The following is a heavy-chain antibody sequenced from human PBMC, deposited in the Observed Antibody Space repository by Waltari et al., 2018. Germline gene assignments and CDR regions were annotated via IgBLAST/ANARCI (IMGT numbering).Heavy chain of an antibody. Sequence: EVQLLESGGDMEQPGGSLRISCVDPGSNFSNYAMNWVRQAPGKGLEWVSTMSGTGDYTYYADSVKGRFTISRDNSKNTVFLHMNNLRVEDTAIYFCAKDQAEWLVLDGYFDSWGQGTPVTVSS. CDR3: AKDQAEWLVLDGYFDS. V-gene: IGHV3-23*01. CDR1: GSNFSNYA. CDR2: MSGTGDYT. J-gene: IGHJ4*02. D-gene: IGHD6-19*01.